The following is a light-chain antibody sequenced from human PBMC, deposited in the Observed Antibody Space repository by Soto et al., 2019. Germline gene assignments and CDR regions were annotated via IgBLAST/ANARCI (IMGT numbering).Light chain of an antibody. CDR2: GAS. Sequence: EIVLPQSPGPLSLSPGERGTLSYRAIQSVSSSYLAWYQQKPGQAPRLLIYGASSRATGIPDRFSGSGSGTDFTLTISRLEPEDFAVYYCQQYGSSPRVTFGQGTRLEIK. CDR1: QSVSSSY. V-gene: IGKV3-20*01. CDR3: QQYGSSPRVT. J-gene: IGKJ5*01.